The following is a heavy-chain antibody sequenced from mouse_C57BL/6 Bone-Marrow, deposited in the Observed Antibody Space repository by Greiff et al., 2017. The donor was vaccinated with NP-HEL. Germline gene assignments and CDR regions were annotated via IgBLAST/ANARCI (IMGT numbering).Heavy chain of an antibody. CDR2: IYPGSGNT. D-gene: IGHD1-1*01. J-gene: IGHJ4*01. Sequence: QVQLQQSGPEPVKPGASVKISCKASGYSFTSYYIHWVKQRPGQGLEWIGWIYPGSGNTKYNEKFKGKATLTADTSSSTAYMQLSSLTSEDSAVYYCARSDGSSYYAMDYWGQGTSVTVSS. CDR3: ARSDGSSYYAMDY. V-gene: IGHV1-66*01. CDR1: GYSFTSYY.